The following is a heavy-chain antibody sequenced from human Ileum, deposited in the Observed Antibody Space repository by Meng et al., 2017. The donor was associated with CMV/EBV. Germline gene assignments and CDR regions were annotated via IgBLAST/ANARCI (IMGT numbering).Heavy chain of an antibody. CDR3: AKEGLHLGFDS. V-gene: IGHV3-23*01. D-gene: IGHD7-27*01. CDR2: VSHNGGST. CDR1: GFTFSSHA. Sequence: LSCAASGFTFSSHAMTWVRQGPGKGLEWVSIVSHNGGSTYYADSVGGRFTISRDNSKNMLYVQMDSLRVEDTALYYCAKEGLHLGFDSWGQGTLVTVSS. J-gene: IGHJ4*02.